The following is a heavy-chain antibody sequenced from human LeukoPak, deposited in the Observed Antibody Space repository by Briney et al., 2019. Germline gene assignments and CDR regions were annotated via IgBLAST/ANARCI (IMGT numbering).Heavy chain of an antibody. D-gene: IGHD6-6*01. CDR1: GGSISSYY. V-gene: IGHV4-59*08. CDR3: ARYSSSSGWFDP. Sequence: SETLSLTCTVSGGSISSYYWSWIRQPPGEGLEWIGFIYHSGSTNYNPSLKSRVTISVDTSTNHFSLKLTSVTAADTAVYYCARYSSSSGWFDPWGQGTLVTVSS. CDR2: IYHSGST. J-gene: IGHJ5*02.